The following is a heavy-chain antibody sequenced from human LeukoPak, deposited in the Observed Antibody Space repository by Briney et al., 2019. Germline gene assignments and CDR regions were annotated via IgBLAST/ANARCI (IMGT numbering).Heavy chain of an antibody. CDR3: ATMQWLEGVDWFDP. Sequence: GGSLRLSCAASGFTFTTYSMNWVRQAPGKGLEWVSSISSSSSYIYYADSVKGRFTISRDNAKNSLYLHMNSLRAEDTAVYYCATMQWLEGVDWFDPWGQGTLVTVSS. D-gene: IGHD6-19*01. CDR2: ISSSSSYI. V-gene: IGHV3-21*01. CDR1: GFTFTTYS. J-gene: IGHJ5*02.